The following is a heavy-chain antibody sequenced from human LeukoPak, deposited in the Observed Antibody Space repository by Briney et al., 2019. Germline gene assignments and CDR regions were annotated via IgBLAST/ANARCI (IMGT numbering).Heavy chain of an antibody. J-gene: IGHJ4*02. CDR2: IKQDGSEK. V-gene: IGHV3-7*01. D-gene: IGHD1-14*01. CDR3: ARGGTRRPSPYDY. CDR1: GFTFSSYW. Sequence: PGGSLRLSCAASGFTFSSYWMSWVRQAPGKGLEWVANIKQDGSEKYYVDSVKGRFTISRDNAKNSLYLQMNSLRAEDTAVYYCARGGTRRPSPYDYWGQGTLVTVSS.